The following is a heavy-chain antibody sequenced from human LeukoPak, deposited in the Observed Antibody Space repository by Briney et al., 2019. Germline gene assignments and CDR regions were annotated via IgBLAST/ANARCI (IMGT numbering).Heavy chain of an antibody. CDR3: ARDGNRIDAFDI. CDR2: INPSGGST. CDR1: GYTFTSYY. D-gene: IGHD1-14*01. V-gene: IGHV1-46*01. J-gene: IGHJ3*02. Sequence: ASVKVSCKASGYTFTSYYMHWVRQAPGQGLEWMGIINPSGGSTSYAQKFQGRVTMTRDTSTSTVYMEPSSLRSEDTAVYYCARDGNRIDAFDIWGQGTMVTVSS.